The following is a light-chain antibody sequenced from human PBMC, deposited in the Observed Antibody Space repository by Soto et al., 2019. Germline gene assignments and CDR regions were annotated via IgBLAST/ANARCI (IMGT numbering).Light chain of an antibody. Sequence: DIVMTQSPAILSVSPGERATLSCRASQSVETFLAWFQHKAGQAPRLLIFGASTRAAGVPARFSGGGSGTEFTLTIDSLRSEDFAVYYCQQRSNWPRTFGQGTKVDI. J-gene: IGKJ1*01. CDR1: QSVETF. CDR3: QQRSNWPRT. CDR2: GAS. V-gene: IGKV3-15*01.